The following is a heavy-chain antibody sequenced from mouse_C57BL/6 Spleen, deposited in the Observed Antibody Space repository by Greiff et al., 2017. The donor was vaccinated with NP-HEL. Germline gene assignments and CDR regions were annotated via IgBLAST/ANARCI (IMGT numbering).Heavy chain of an antibody. J-gene: IGHJ4*01. CDR3: ARHEEGGYYDYTYYAMDY. CDR1: GYTFTEYT. CDR2: FYPGSGSI. V-gene: IGHV1-62-2*01. D-gene: IGHD2-4*01. Sequence: VKLQESGAELVKPGASVKLSCKASGYTFTEYTIHWVKQRSGQGLEWIGWFYPGSGSIKYNEKFKDKATLTADKSSSTVYMELSRLTSEDSAVYFCARHEEGGYYDYTYYAMDYWGQGTSVTVSS.